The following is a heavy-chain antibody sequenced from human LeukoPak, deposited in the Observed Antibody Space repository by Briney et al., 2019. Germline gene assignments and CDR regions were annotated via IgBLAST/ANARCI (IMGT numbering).Heavy chain of an antibody. D-gene: IGHD6-13*01. Sequence: ASVKVSCKASGYTFTGYYMHWVRQAPGQGLEWMGWINPNSGGTNYAQKFQGRVTMTRDTSISTAYMELSRLRSDDTAVYYCARVESSSWSFDYWGQGTLVTVSS. V-gene: IGHV1-2*02. CDR3: ARVESSSWSFDY. J-gene: IGHJ4*02. CDR1: GYTFTGYY. CDR2: INPNSGGT.